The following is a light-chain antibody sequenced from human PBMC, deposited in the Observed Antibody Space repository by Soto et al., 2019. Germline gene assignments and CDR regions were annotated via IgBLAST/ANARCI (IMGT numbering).Light chain of an antibody. Sequence: QSVLTQPPSVSGAPGQRVTISCTGSSSNIGAGYDVHWYQQLPGTAPKLLIYGNSNRPSGVPDRFSGSKSGTSASLAITGLQAEDEADYYCQSYGSSLSGYVFXTGTKVTVL. V-gene: IGLV1-40*01. J-gene: IGLJ1*01. CDR2: GNS. CDR3: QSYGSSLSGYV. CDR1: SSNIGAGYD.